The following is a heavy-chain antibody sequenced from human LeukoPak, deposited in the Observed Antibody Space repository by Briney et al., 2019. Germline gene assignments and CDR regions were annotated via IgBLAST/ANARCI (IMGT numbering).Heavy chain of an antibody. V-gene: IGHV3-48*04. D-gene: IGHD1-26*01. J-gene: IGHJ4*02. CDR2: ISSSGTTI. CDR3: ARRRDSGSLQHFDY. Sequence: GGSLRLSCAASGFTFSNHGMNWVRQAPGKGLEWVSYISSSGTTIYYADSVKGRFTISWDNAKNSLYLQMNSLRAEDTAVYYCARRRDSGSLQHFDYWGQGTLVTVSS. CDR1: GFTFSNHG.